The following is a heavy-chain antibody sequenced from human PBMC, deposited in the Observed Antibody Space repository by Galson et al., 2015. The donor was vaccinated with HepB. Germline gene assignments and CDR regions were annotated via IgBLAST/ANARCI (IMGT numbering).Heavy chain of an antibody. Sequence: QSGAEVKKPGESLKISCEGSGYTFTKFWIGWVRQMPGKGLEWMGIVYPGDSDTRYSPSFQGQVTISADKSTNTTYLQWSSLKASDSAIYYCARQDKWQGVFWGQGTLVTVSS. CDR2: VYPGDSDT. V-gene: IGHV5-51*01. D-gene: IGHD5-12*01. J-gene: IGHJ4*02. CDR1: GYTFTKFW. CDR3: ARQDKWQGVF.